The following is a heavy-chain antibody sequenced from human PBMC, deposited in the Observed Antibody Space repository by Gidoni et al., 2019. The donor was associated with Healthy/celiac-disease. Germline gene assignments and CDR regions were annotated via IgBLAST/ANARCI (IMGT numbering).Heavy chain of an antibody. V-gene: IGHV3-30*18. CDR2: ISYDGSNK. CDR3: AKDLEQQLSRLKRSEYYYGMDV. Sequence: QVQLVESGGGVVQPGRSLRLSCAASGFTFSSYGMHWVRQAPGKGLEWVAVISYDGSNKYYADSVKGRFTISRDNSKNTLYLQMNSLRAEDTAVYYCAKDLEQQLSRLKRSEYYYGMDVWGQGTTVTVSS. D-gene: IGHD6-13*01. J-gene: IGHJ6*02. CDR1: GFTFSSYG.